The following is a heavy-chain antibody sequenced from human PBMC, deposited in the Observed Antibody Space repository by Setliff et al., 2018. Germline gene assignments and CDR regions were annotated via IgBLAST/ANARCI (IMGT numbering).Heavy chain of an antibody. CDR3: ARDRLLVGARYAMDV. CDR1: GGSISSYY. D-gene: IGHD1-26*01. J-gene: IGHJ6*03. Sequence: PSETLSLTCTVSGGSISSYYWSWIRQPPGKGLEWIGYIYYSGSTNYNPSLKSRVTISVDTSKNQFSLKLSSVTAADTAVYYCARDRLLVGARYAMDVWGKGTTVTVSS. CDR2: IYYSGST. V-gene: IGHV4-59*12.